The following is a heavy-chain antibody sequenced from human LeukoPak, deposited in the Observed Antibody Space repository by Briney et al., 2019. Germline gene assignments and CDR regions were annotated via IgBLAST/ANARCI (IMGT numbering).Heavy chain of an antibody. J-gene: IGHJ4*02. V-gene: IGHV3-30*18. Sequence: PGGSLRLSCAVSGFTFSSYGMHWVRQAPGKGLEWVAVISYDGSNKYYADSVKGRFTISRDNSKNTLYLQMNSLRAEDTAVYYCAKPYSSSWYYFDYWGQGTLVTVSS. CDR1: GFTFSSYG. CDR2: ISYDGSNK. CDR3: AKPYSSSWYYFDY. D-gene: IGHD6-13*01.